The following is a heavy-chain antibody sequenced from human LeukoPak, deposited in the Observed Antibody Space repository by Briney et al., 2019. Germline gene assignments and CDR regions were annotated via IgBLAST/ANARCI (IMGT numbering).Heavy chain of an antibody. D-gene: IGHD6-19*01. CDR2: IDSDGSTT. Sequence: TGGSLRLSCAASGFTFSSHWMHWVRQVPGEGLVWVSSIDSDGSTTNYADSVKGRCTISRDNAKNTLYLQMNGLRAEDMALYYCAKDSSGWFGHYFDYWGQGTLVTVSS. V-gene: IGHV3-74*01. CDR1: GFTFSSHW. CDR3: AKDSSGWFGHYFDY. J-gene: IGHJ4*02.